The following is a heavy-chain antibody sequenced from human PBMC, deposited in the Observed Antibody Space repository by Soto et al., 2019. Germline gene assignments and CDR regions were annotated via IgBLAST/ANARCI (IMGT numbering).Heavy chain of an antibody. J-gene: IGHJ4*02. CDR1: GFSLDTGELG. CDR2: IYWDDDK. CDR3: ARKVARGKPFDY. V-gene: IGHV2-5*02. D-gene: IGHD3-10*01. Sequence: SGPTLVNPTQTLTLTCTFSGFSLDTGELGVGWIRQPPGKALEWLALIYWDDDKNYSPSLRSRVTITKDSSKNQVVLTLTYVDPVDTATYYCARKVARGKPFDYWGQGTLVTVSS.